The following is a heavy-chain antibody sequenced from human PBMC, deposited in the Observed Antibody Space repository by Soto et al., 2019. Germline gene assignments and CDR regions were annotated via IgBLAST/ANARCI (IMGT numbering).Heavy chain of an antibody. D-gene: IGHD2-21*01. CDR2: IKQNGREI. Sequence: GGSLRLSCAASGFTFSRFWMSWVRQVPGKGLEWVANIKQNGREIYYLDSVKGRFTISRDNAKNSLYLQMSDLRAEDTAVYYCARSYPGSDPPNDHWGQGTLVTVSS. V-gene: IGHV3-7*05. J-gene: IGHJ4*02. CDR3: ARSYPGSDPPNDH. CDR1: GFTFSRFW.